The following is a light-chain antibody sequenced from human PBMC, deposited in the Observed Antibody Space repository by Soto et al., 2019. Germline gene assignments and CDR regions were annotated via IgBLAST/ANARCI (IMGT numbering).Light chain of an antibody. CDR3: QLWDSTIDHYV. V-gene: IGLV3-21*02. CDR1: NIGSKS. J-gene: IGLJ1*01. CDR2: DDN. Sequence: VLTQPPSVSVAPGQTARITCGGNNIGSKSVHWYRQKPGQAPVLVVYDDNDRPSGIPERFSGSNSGNTATLTISRVEAGDEADYYCQLWDSTIDHYVFGTGTKVTVL.